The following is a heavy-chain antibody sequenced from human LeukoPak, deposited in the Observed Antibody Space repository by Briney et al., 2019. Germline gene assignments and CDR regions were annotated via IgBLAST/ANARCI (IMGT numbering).Heavy chain of an antibody. J-gene: IGHJ4*02. CDR2: TYYRSKWYN. CDR3: ASQDDYGDLYYFDY. V-gene: IGHV6-1*01. Sequence: SQTLSLTCAISGDSVSSNSAAWNWIRQSPSRGLEWLGRTYYRSKWYNDYAVSMKSRITINPDTSKDQSSLQLNSVTPEDTAVYYCASQDDYGDLYYFDYWGQGTLVTVSS. D-gene: IGHD4-17*01. CDR1: GDSVSSNSAA.